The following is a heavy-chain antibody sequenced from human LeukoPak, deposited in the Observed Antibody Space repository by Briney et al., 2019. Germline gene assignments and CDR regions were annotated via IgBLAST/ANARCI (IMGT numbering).Heavy chain of an antibody. CDR1: GYTFTSYG. J-gene: IGHJ4*02. CDR2: ISAYNGNT. V-gene: IGHV1-18*01. CDR3: ARPGIAVAGGYYFDY. Sequence: ASVKISCKASGYTFTSYGISWVRQAPGQGLEWMGWISAYNGNTNYAQKLQGRVTMTTDTSTSTAYMELRSLRSDDTAVYYCARPGIAVAGGYYFDYWGQGTLVTVSS. D-gene: IGHD6-19*01.